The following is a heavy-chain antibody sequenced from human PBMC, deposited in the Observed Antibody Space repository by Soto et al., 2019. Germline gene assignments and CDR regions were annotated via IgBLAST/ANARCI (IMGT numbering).Heavy chain of an antibody. Sequence: PSETLSLTCTVSGGSISSSSYYWGWIRQPPGKGLEWIGSIYYSGSTYYNPSLKSRVSISVDTSKNQFSLKLSSVTAADTAVFYCARHPLMTYFDYWGQGTLVTVSS. CDR1: GGSISSSSYY. V-gene: IGHV4-39*01. CDR2: IYYSGST. J-gene: IGHJ4*02. CDR3: ARHPLMTYFDY.